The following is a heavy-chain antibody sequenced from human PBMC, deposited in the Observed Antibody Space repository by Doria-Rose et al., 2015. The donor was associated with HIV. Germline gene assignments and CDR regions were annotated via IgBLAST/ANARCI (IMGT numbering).Heavy chain of an antibody. CDR3: ARIKSSRWYHKYYFDF. J-gene: IGHJ4*02. CDR1: GVSLSSPGMG. Sequence: QVQLVQSGPVLVKPTETLTLTCTVSGVSLSSPGMGVSWIRQPPGKALEWLANIVSDDERSYKTSRKSRLTISRGTSKSQVVITMTDMDPVDTATYYCARIKSSRWYHKYYFDFWGQGTLVIVSA. CDR2: IVSDDER. D-gene: IGHD6-13*01. V-gene: IGHV2-26*01.